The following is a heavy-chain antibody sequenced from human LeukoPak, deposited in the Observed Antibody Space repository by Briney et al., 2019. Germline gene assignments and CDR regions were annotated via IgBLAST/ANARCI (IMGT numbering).Heavy chain of an antibody. J-gene: IGHJ4*02. CDR1: GFTFRSYS. CDR2: ISSSSSTI. Sequence: PGGSLRLSCAASGFTFRSYSMNWVRQAPGKGLEWVSYISSSSSTIYYADSVKGRFTISRDNSKNTLYLQMNSLRAEDTAVYYCARDATGDGDLEYWGQGTLVTVSP. D-gene: IGHD4-17*01. V-gene: IGHV3-48*01. CDR3: ARDATGDGDLEY.